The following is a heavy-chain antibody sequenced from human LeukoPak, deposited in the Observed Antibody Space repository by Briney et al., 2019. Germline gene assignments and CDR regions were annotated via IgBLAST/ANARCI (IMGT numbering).Heavy chain of an antibody. CDR2: IKQDGSEK. J-gene: IGHJ6*03. D-gene: IGHD3/OR15-3a*01. V-gene: IGHV3-7*01. Sequence: PGGSLRLSCAASGFTFSSYWMSWVRQAPGKGLEWVANIKQDGSEKYYVDSVKGRFTISRDNAKNSLYLQMNSLRAEDTAVYYCARRTGYYDYHYYYYYMDVWGKGTTVTVSS. CDR3: ARRTGYYDYHYYYYYMDV. CDR1: GFTFSSYW.